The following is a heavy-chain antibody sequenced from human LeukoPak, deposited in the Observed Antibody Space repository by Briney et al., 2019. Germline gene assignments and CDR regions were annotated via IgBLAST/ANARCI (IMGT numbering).Heavy chain of an antibody. V-gene: IGHV4-39*01. J-gene: IGHJ4*02. Sequence: SETLSLTCTVSGGSISSSSYYWGWIRQPPGKGLEWIGSIYYSGSTYYNPSLKSRVTISVDTSKNQFSLKLSSVTAADTAVYYCARLADIVVVVAATTGGFDYWGQGTLVTVSS. CDR1: GGSISSSSYY. CDR3: ARLADIVVVVAATTGGFDY. CDR2: IYYSGST. D-gene: IGHD2-15*01.